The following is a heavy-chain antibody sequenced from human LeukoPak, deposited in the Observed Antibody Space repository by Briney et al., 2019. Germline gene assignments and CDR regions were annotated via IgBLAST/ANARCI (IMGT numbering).Heavy chain of an antibody. D-gene: IGHD5-18*01. V-gene: IGHV1-18*01. Sequence: ASVNVSCKASGYSFTTYGITWVRQAPGQGLEWMGWISTYNGNTNYAQKIQGRVTMTTDTSTSTAYMELRSLRYDDTAIYYCARDGGYNYGENWFDPWGQGTPVTVSS. J-gene: IGHJ5*02. CDR2: ISTYNGNT. CDR3: ARDGGYNYGENWFDP. CDR1: GYSFTTYG.